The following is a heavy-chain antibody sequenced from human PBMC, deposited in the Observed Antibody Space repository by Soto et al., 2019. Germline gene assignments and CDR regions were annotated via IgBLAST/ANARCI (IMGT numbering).Heavy chain of an antibody. Sequence: SETLSLTCTVSGGSISSGGYYWSWIRQHPWKGLEWIGYIYYSGSTYYNPSLKSRVTISVDTSKNQFSLKLSSVTAADTAVYYCARTYYYGSGSYYTDPYFDYWGQGXLVTVYS. CDR1: GGSISSGGYY. D-gene: IGHD3-10*01. CDR3: ARTYYYGSGSYYTDPYFDY. V-gene: IGHV4-31*03. CDR2: IYYSGST. J-gene: IGHJ4*02.